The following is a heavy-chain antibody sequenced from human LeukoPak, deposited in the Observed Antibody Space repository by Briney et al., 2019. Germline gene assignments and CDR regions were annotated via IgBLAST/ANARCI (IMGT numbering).Heavy chain of an antibody. CDR1: GFTFSNYN. D-gene: IGHD6-13*01. CDR3: ARDIAGISDY. Sequence: GGSLRLSCAASGFTFSNYNMNWVRQAPGKGLEWISYISSSSSTISYADSVKGRFTISRDNAKNSLYLQMNSLRAEDTAVFYCARDIAGISDYWSQGTLVTVSS. V-gene: IGHV3-48*04. J-gene: IGHJ4*02. CDR2: ISSSSSTI.